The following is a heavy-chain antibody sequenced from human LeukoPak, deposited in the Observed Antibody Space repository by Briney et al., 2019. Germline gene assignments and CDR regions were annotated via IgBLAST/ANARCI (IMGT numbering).Heavy chain of an antibody. CDR3: ARGQGVPAARFDY. J-gene: IGHJ4*02. Sequence: SETLSLTCAVYGGSFSGYYWSWIRQPPGKGLEWIGEINHSGSTNYNPSLKSRVTISVDTSKNQFYLKLSSVTAADTAVYYCARGQGVPAARFDYWGQGTLVTVSS. D-gene: IGHD2-2*01. CDR2: INHSGST. V-gene: IGHV4-34*01. CDR1: GGSFSGYY.